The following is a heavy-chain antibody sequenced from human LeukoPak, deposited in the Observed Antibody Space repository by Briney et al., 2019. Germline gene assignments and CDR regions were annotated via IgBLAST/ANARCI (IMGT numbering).Heavy chain of an antibody. CDR2: IYTSGST. Sequence: SETLSLTCTVSGGSIGTYYWSWIRQPAGKGLEWIGRIYTSGSTNYNPSLKSRVTMSVDTSKNQFSLKLSSVTAADTAVYYCARESSGWYRGGYYYYMDVWGKGTTVTVSS. D-gene: IGHD6-19*01. J-gene: IGHJ6*03. CDR3: ARESSGWYRGGYYYYMDV. CDR1: GGSIGTYY. V-gene: IGHV4-4*07.